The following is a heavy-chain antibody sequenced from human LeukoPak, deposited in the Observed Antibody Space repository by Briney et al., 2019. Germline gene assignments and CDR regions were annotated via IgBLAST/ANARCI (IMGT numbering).Heavy chain of an antibody. Sequence: ARSLRPSCAPSGFTFSSYAMQCVRQAADNGMEWVAVMADVGSNEYYEVSVKGQFTISRDNYKSTLYVQMHSLRAEDTALYYCAIWVGGSYYFDYWGQGTLVTVSS. V-gene: IGHV3-30-3*02. J-gene: IGHJ4*02. CDR3: AIWVGGSYYFDY. CDR2: MADVGSNE. D-gene: IGHD1-26*01. CDR1: GFTFSSYA.